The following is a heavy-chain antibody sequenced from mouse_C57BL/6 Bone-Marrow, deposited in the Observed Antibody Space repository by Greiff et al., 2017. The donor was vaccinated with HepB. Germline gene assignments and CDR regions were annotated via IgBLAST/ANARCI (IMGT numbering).Heavy chain of an antibody. CDR3: ARYTTVTPDYAMDY. D-gene: IGHD1-1*01. CDR1: GYTFTSYW. Sequence: QVQLQQPGAELVKPGASVKMSCKASGYTFTSYWITWVKQRPGQGLEWIGDIYPGSGSTNYNEKFKSKATLTVDTSSSTAYMQLSSLTSEDSAVYYCARYTTVTPDYAMDYWGQGTSVTVSS. CDR2: IYPGSGST. J-gene: IGHJ4*01. V-gene: IGHV1-55*01.